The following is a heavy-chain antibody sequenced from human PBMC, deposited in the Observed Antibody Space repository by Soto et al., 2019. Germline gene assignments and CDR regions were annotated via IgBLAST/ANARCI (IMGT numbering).Heavy chain of an antibody. CDR2: INPSGGST. Sequence: RASVKVSCKASGYTFTSYYMHWVRQAPGQGLEWMGIINPSGGSTSYAQKFQGRVTMTRDTSTSTVYMELSSLRSEDTAVYYCARSSGTVTRFSSVWYFERWGRGTLVTVAS. CDR3: ARSSGTVTRFSSVWYFER. V-gene: IGHV1-46*03. J-gene: IGHJ2*01. CDR1: GYTFTSYY. D-gene: IGHD6-13*01.